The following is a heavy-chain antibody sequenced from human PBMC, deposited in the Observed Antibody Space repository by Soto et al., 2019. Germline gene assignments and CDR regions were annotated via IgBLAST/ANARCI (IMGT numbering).Heavy chain of an antibody. J-gene: IGHJ4*02. V-gene: IGHV3-30*18. D-gene: IGHD6-13*01. CDR1: GFTFSSYG. CDR3: AKGGIAAAGTSV. Sequence: GSLRLSCAASGFTFSSYGMHWVRQAPGKGLEWVAVISYDGSNKYYADSVKGRFTISRDNSKNTLYLQMNSLRAEDTAVYYCAKGGIAAAGTSVWGQGTLVTV. CDR2: ISYDGSNK.